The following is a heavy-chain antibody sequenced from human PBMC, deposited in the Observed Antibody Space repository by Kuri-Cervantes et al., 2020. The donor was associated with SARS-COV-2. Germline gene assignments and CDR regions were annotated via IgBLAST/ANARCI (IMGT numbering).Heavy chain of an antibody. D-gene: IGHD3-10*01. Sequence: SESLSLTCTVSGFSISSISYYWVWIRRAPGKGLGWVGSMYYGGSTYYNPSLKSRVTISVDTSKYQFSLKLSTVTASDTVVYYCAIPSDITMVRGVIITGGFDIWGQGTMVTVSS. CDR1: GFSISSISYY. CDR2: MYYGGST. J-gene: IGHJ3*02. V-gene: IGHV4-39*01. CDR3: AIPSDITMVRGVIITGGFDI.